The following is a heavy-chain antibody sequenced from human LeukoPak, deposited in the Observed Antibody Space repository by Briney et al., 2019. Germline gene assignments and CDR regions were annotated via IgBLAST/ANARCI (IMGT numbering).Heavy chain of an antibody. CDR2: IYYTGST. CDR1: GGSVSSTDFY. Sequence: SETLSLTCTVSGGSVSSTDFYWGWIRQPPGKGLQWIGNIYYTGSTYYNPSLNSRVAMSVDTSQNQFSLKMASVTAADTAVYYCATLSKGRYFHYIFDNWGQGTLVTVSS. D-gene: IGHD3-9*01. CDR3: ATLSKGRYFHYIFDN. V-gene: IGHV4-39*01. J-gene: IGHJ4*02.